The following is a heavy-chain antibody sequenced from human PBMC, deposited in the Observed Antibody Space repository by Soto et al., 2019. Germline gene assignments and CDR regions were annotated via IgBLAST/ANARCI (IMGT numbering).Heavy chain of an antibody. CDR3: AKDYEPSMIVVVIPFDY. D-gene: IGHD3-22*01. CDR1: GFTFSSYG. J-gene: IGHJ4*02. Sequence: GGSLRLSCAASGFTFSSYGMHWVRQAPGKGLEWVAVISYDGSNKYYADSVKGRFTISRDNSKDTLYLQMNSLRAEDAAVYYCAKDYEPSMIVVVIPFDYWGQGTLVTVSS. V-gene: IGHV3-30*18. CDR2: ISYDGSNK.